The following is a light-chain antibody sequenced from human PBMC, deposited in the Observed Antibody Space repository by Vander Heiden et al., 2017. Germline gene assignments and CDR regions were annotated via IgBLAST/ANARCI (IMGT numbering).Light chain of an antibody. CDR2: DAS. V-gene: IGKV1-33*01. J-gene: IGKJ3*01. CDR1: QDISNY. Sequence: DIPLTLSPSSLSASVGDRVTITCQASQDISNYLNWYQQKPGKAPKLLIYDASNLETGVPSRFSGSGSGTDFTFTISSLQPEDIATYYCQQYDNLRITFGPGTKVDIK. CDR3: QQYDNLRIT.